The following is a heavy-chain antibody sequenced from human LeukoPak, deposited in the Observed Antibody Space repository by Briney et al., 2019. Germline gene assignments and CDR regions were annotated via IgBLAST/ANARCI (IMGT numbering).Heavy chain of an antibody. J-gene: IGHJ5*02. CDR3: AKDLSNGDDWFDP. CDR2: INHDGSEK. V-gene: IGHV3-7*01. Sequence: GGSLRLSCAASGFTFSTYWMTWVRQAPGKGLEWVANINHDGSEKYYVDSVRGRFTISRDNSKNTLYLQMNSLRAEDTAVYYCAKDLSNGDDWFDPWGQGTLVTVSS. CDR1: GFTFSTYW. D-gene: IGHD4-17*01.